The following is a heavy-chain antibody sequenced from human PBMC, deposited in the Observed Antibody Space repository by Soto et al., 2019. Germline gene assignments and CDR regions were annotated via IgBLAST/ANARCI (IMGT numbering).Heavy chain of an antibody. CDR1: GFTFSSYS. CDR3: ASSYDILTGYSALDAFDI. Sequence: GGSLRLSCAASGFTFSSYSMNWVRQAPGEGLEWVSSISSSSSYIYYADSVKGRFTISRDNAKNSLYLQMNSLRAEDTAVYYCASSYDILTGYSALDAFDIWGQGTMVTVSS. CDR2: ISSSSSYI. J-gene: IGHJ3*02. V-gene: IGHV3-21*01. D-gene: IGHD3-9*01.